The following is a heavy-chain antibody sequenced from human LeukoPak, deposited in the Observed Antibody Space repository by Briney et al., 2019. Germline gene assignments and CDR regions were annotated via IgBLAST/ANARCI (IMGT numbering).Heavy chain of an antibody. Sequence: ASVKVSCKASGYIFTSYYMLWVRQAPGQGLEWMGIINPSGGSTNYAQKFQGRVTMTRDTSTSTVYMELSSLKSEDRAVQYCAREDTAMVNVDYWGQGTLVTVSS. V-gene: IGHV1-46*01. CDR3: AREDTAMVNVDY. CDR1: GYIFTSYY. J-gene: IGHJ4*02. D-gene: IGHD5-18*01. CDR2: INPSGGST.